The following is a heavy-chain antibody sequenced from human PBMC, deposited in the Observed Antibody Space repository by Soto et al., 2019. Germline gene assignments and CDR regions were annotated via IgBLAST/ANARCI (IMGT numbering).Heavy chain of an antibody. V-gene: IGHV1-46*01. CDR1: GYTFISYY. Sequence: ASVKVSCKASGYTFISYYMHWLRQAPGQGLEWMGIINSSGSNTSYAQKFQVRVTMTRDTSASSVYMELSSLRSESQAVYYCARGQASGGPGGDYFQHWGQGTLVTVSS. J-gene: IGHJ1*01. CDR3: ARGQASGGPGGDYFQH. CDR2: INSSGSNT. D-gene: IGHD3-16*01.